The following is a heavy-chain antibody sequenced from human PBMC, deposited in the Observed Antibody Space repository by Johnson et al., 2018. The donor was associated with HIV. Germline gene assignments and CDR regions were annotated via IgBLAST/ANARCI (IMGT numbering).Heavy chain of an antibody. CDR1: GFTFSSYA. V-gene: IGHV3-7*03. J-gene: IGHJ3*02. CDR2: IKQDGSEK. CDR3: ARSQGSGEGAFDI. D-gene: IGHD2-21*01. Sequence: EVQLVESGGGLVQPGGSLRLSCAASGFTFSSYAMHWVRQAQGKGLEWVANIKQDGSEKYYVDSVKGRFTISRDNAKNSLFLQMNSLRAEDTAMYYCARSQGSGEGAFDIWGQGTMVTVSS.